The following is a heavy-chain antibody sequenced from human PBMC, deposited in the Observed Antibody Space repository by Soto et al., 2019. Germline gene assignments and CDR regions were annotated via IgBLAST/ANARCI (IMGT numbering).Heavy chain of an antibody. D-gene: IGHD3-22*01. CDR2: ISSSSSYI. J-gene: IGHJ4*02. CDR1: GFTFSSYS. CDR3: AREATYYYDSSVSE. V-gene: IGHV3-21*01. Sequence: VGSLRLSCAASGFTFSSYSMNWVRQAPGKGLEWVSSISSSSSYIYYADSVKGRFTISRDNAKNSLYLQMNSLRAEDTAVYYCAREATYYYDSSVSEWGQGTLVTVSS.